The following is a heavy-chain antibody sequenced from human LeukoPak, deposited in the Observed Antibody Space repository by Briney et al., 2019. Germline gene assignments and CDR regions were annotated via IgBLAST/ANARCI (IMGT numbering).Heavy chain of an antibody. J-gene: IGHJ6*03. V-gene: IGHV4-59*01. CDR1: GGSISSYY. D-gene: IGHD5-18*01. CDR2: IYYSGST. Sequence: SETLSLTCTVSGGSISSYYWSWIRQPPGKGLEWIGYIYYSGSTNYNPSLKSRVTISVDTSKNQFSLKPSSVTAADTAVYYCARTTEGGYTYDYFYYYYMDVWGKGTTVTISS. CDR3: ARTTEGGYTYDYFYYYYMDV.